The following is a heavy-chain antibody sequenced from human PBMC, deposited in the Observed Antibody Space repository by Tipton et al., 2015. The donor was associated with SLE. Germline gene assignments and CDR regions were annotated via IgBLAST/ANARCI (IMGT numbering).Heavy chain of an antibody. CDR3: ARHCQIYSFVY. Sequence: LRLSCSVSGGSISDGAYYWSWIRQHPGKGLEWIGYIYYTGSTYYNPSLKSRVTMSVDTSENQFSLKLSSVTAADTAVYYCARHCQIYSFVYWGQGSLVTVSS. J-gene: IGHJ4*02. D-gene: IGHD2-21*01. V-gene: IGHV4-31*02. CDR2: IYYTGST. CDR1: GGSISDGAYY.